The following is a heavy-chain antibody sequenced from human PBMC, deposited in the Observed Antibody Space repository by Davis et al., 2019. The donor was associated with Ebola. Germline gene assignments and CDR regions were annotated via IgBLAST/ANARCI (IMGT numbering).Heavy chain of an antibody. CDR1: GFTFSDYY. CDR2: IKEDGSEK. CDR3: ARPLIFGVVVYYFDD. D-gene: IGHD3-3*01. V-gene: IGHV3-7*01. J-gene: IGHJ4*02. Sequence: GESLKISCAASGFTFSDYYMSWVRQAPGKGLEWVANIKEDGSEKDYVDSVKGRFTISRDNAKNSLYLQMSSLRAEDTAVYYCARPLIFGVVVYYFDDWGQGTLVTVSS.